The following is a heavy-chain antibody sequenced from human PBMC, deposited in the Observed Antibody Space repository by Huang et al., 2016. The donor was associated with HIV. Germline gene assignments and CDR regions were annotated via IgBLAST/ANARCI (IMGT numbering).Heavy chain of an antibody. CDR1: GFDFSSYA. D-gene: IGHD6-13*01. CDR3: ARGGILGTSWYRPFDY. J-gene: IGHJ4*02. Sequence: QVQLGESGGGVVQPEKSLRLSCPASGFDFSSYAINWVRQAPGKGREGVAVIENYGNNMYYSGAVKGLFIISRDNSKNTLYLQMNSLRGEDTAIYYCARGGILGTSWYRPFDYWGQGTLVTVSS. CDR2: IENYGNNM. V-gene: IGHV3-30-3*01.